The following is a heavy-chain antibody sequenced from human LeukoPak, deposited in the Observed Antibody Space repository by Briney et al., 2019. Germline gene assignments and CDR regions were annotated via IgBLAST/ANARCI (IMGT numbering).Heavy chain of an antibody. CDR2: IYYSGST. CDR3: ARDAYSNYGRWLDP. CDR1: GGSVSSGSYY. Sequence: SETLSLTCTVSGGSVSSGSYYWSWIRQPPGKGLEWIGYIYYSGSTNYNPSLKSRVTISVDTSKNQFSLQLSSVTAADTAVYYCARDAYSNYGRWLDPWGQGTLVTVSS. J-gene: IGHJ5*02. D-gene: IGHD4-11*01. V-gene: IGHV4-61*01.